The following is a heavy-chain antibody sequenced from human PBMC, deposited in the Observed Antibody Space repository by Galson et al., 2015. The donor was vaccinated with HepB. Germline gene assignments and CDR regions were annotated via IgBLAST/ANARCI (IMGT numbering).Heavy chain of an antibody. CDR2: TYFSGTT. CDR1: GASVNNGLYS. V-gene: IGHV4-61*02. D-gene: IGHD6-19*01. J-gene: IGHJ4*02. CDR3: ARGTGWSPEGY. Sequence: TLSLTCSVSGASVNNGLYSGTWIRQPAGKGLEWIGRTYFSGTTDYNPSLKARVSISIDTSKNQFSLRLTAVTAADTAVYYCARGTGWSPEGYWGQGILVAVSS.